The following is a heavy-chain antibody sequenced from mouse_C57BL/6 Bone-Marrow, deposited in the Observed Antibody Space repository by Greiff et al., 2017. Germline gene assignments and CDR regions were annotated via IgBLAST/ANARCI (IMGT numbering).Heavy chain of an antibody. CDR3: AKGGAAMDY. CDR1: GYTFTSSW. V-gene: IGHV1-7*01. Sequence: VQLQPSGAELAKPGASVKLSCKASGYTFTSSWMPWVKQRPGQGLEWIGNINPSSGSTKSNPKFKDKATLTADKSSSTPYLQLSSLTDEDSAFYYCAKGGAAMDYWGQGTSVTVSS. J-gene: IGHJ4*01. CDR2: INPSSGST.